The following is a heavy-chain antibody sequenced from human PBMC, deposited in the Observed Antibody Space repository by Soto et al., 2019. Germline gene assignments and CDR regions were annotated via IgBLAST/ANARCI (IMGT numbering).Heavy chain of an antibody. CDR3: ARAHGVITGAMDV. CDR1: GYRFETYA. V-gene: IGHV1-18*01. D-gene: IGHD3-3*01. Sequence: QVQLVQSGAEVKKPGASVKVSCKSSGYRFETYAMNWVRQAAGQGLEWMGWTSSYNIDTIYADKFQDRVSMTTDTATGTAYMELRSLSSDATAVYYCARAHGVITGAMDVWGQGTAVTDSS. J-gene: IGHJ6*02. CDR2: TSSYNIDT.